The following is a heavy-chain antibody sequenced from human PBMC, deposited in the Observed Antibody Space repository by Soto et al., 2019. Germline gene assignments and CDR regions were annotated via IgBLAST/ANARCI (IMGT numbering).Heavy chain of an antibody. CDR1: GGSISSSNW. V-gene: IGHV4-4*02. CDR3: ARDRGGLAYCGGDCYSFAFDI. CDR2: IYHSGST. Sequence: QVQLQESGPGLVKPSGTLSLTCAVSGGSISSSNWWSWVRQPPGKGLEWIGEIYHSGSTNYNPSLTSRVTISVDKSKNQFSLKLSSVTAADTAVYYCARDRGGLAYCGGDCYSFAFDIWGQGTMVTVSS. D-gene: IGHD2-21*02. J-gene: IGHJ3*02.